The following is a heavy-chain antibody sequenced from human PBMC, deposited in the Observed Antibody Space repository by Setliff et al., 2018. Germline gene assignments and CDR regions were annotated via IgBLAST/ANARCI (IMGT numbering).Heavy chain of an antibody. CDR1: GYTFTGPY. CDR2: INPASGTT. V-gene: IGHV1-2*02. J-gene: IGHJ4*02. Sequence: ASVKVSCKASGYTFTGPYMHWVRQAPGQGLECMGWINPASGTTQFTDKLQGRITVTSDTSISTVYMELSGLRRDDTAIYFCARVLAADTYQDYWGQGTLVTVSS. CDR3: ARVLAADTYQDY. D-gene: IGHD2-21*01.